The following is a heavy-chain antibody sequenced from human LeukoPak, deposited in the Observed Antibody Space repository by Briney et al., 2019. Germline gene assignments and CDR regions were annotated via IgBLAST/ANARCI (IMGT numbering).Heavy chain of an antibody. D-gene: IGHD6-6*01. CDR3: ARAYASSYDAFDI. J-gene: IGHJ3*02. CDR2: IYYSGST. V-gene: IGHV4-59*01. Sequence: TETLSLTCTVSGGSISSYYWSWIRQPPGKGLEWIGYIYYSGSTNYNPSLKSRVTISVDTSKNQFSLKLSSVTAADTAVYYCARAYASSYDAFDIWGQGTMVSVSS. CDR1: GGSISSYY.